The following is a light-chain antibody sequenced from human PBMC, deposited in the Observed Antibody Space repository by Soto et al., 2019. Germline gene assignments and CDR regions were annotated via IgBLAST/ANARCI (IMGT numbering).Light chain of an antibody. J-gene: IGKJ1*01. CDR1: QSVSSY. Sequence: EIVLTQSPATLSLSPGERATLSCRASQSVSSYLAWYQQKPVQAPSFLIYGASTRATGIPDRFSGSGSGTDFTLIISRREPEEVAVYYCPHHGGSSWSFAPGTKVEIK. V-gene: IGKV3-20*01. CDR3: PHHGGSSWS. CDR2: GAS.